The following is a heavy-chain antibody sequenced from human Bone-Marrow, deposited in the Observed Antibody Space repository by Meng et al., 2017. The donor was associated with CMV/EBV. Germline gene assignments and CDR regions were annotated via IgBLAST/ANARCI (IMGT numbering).Heavy chain of an antibody. CDR2: ISSSSSYI. V-gene: IGHV3-21*01. CDR3: ARDAAPDIVGVFDP. CDR1: GFTFSSYS. J-gene: IGHJ5*02. Sequence: GESLKISCAASGFTFSSYSMNWVRQAPGKGLEWVSPISSSSSYIYYADSVKGRFTISRDNSKNTLYLQMNSLRAEDTAVYYCARDAAPDIVGVFDPWGQGTLVTVSS. D-gene: IGHD2-15*01.